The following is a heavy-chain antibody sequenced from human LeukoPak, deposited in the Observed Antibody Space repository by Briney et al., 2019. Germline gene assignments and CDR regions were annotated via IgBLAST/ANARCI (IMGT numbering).Heavy chain of an antibody. CDR2: IYYSGST. D-gene: IGHD6-19*01. V-gene: IGHV4-59*01. CDR3: ARDRSGGSGRYYYYYMDV. CDR1: GGSISSYY. Sequence: SETLSLTCTVSGGSISSYYWSWIRQPPGKGLEWIRHIYYSGSTNYNPSLKSRVTISVDTSKNQFSLKLSSVTAADTAFYYCARDRSGGSGRYYYYYMDVWGKGTTVTVSS. J-gene: IGHJ6*03.